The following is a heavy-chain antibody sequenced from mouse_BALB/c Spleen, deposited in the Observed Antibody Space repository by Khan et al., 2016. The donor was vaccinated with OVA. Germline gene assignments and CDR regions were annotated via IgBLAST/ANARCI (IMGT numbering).Heavy chain of an antibody. CDR3: ARRAYYGNWYFDV. D-gene: IGHD2-1*01. CDR1: GYSITSDYA. Sequence: EVQLQESGPGLVKPSQSLSLTCTVTGYSITSDYAWYWIRQLPGNKMEWMGYISYSSSTNHNPSLNSRISITRDTSKNQFFLQLNSGTSEDTATYYCARRAYYGNWYFDVWGAGTTVTVSS. J-gene: IGHJ1*01. V-gene: IGHV3-2*02. CDR2: ISYSSST.